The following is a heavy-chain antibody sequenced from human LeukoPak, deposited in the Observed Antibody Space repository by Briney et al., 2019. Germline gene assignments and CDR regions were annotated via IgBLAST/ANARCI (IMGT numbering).Heavy chain of an antibody. J-gene: IGHJ4*02. CDR1: GGSISSYY. CDR3: ARGDSSGYYEVGYFDY. Sequence: SETLSLTCAVSGGSISSYYWSWIRQPPGKGLEWIGYIYYSGSTNYNPSLKSRVTISVDTSKNQFSLKLSSVTAADTAVYYCARGDSSGYYEVGYFDYWGQGTLVTVSS. D-gene: IGHD3-22*01. CDR2: IYYSGST. V-gene: IGHV4-59*01.